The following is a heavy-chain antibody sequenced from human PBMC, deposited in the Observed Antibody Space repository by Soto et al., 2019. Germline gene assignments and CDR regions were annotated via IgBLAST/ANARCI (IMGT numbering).Heavy chain of an antibody. D-gene: IGHD6-13*01. CDR2: IYHSGST. CDR1: GGSISSSNW. V-gene: IGHV4-4*02. CDR3: ASIGSSSSWLPDFYYYYGMDV. Sequence: QVQLQESGPGLVKPSGTLSLTCAVSGGSISSSNWWSWVRQPPGKGLEWIGEIYHSGSTNYNPSLKSRVTISVDKSTNQFSLKLSSVTAADTAVYYCASIGSSSSWLPDFYYYYGMDVWGQGTTVTVSS. J-gene: IGHJ6*02.